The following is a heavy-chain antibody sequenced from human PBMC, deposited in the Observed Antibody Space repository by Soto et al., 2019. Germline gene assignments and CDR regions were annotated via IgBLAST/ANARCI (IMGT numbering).Heavy chain of an antibody. Sequence: SETLSLTCTVSGGSISSYYWRWIRQPPGKGLEWIGYIYYSGSTNYNPSLKSRVTISVDTSKNQFSLKLSSVTAADTAVYYCARDGVSGGSKYNWFDPWGQGTLVTVSS. CDR1: GGSISSYY. J-gene: IGHJ5*02. D-gene: IGHD2-15*01. V-gene: IGHV4-59*01. CDR3: ARDGVSGGSKYNWFDP. CDR2: IYYSGST.